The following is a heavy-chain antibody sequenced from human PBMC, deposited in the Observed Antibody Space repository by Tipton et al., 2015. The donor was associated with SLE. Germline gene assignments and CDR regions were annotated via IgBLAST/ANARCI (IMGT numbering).Heavy chain of an antibody. J-gene: IGHJ4*02. CDR3: ARAPRGCSSTSCLPY. V-gene: IGHV4-38-2*02. Sequence: WGWIRQPPGKGLEWIGSIYHSGSTYYNPSLKSRVTISVDTSKNQFSLKLSSVTAADTAVYYCARAPRGCSSTSCLPYWGQGTLVTVSS. CDR2: IYHSGST. D-gene: IGHD2-2*01.